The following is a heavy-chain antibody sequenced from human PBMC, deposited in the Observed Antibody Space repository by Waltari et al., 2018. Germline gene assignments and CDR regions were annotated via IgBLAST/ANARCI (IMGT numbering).Heavy chain of an antibody. CDR1: GFTVSSNY. CDR2: IYSGGST. CDR3: ARGPSITIFGVGRGLDV. Sequence: EVQLVESGGGLIQPGGSLRLSCAASGFTVSSNYMGWVRQAPGKGLEWVSVIYSGGSTYYADSVKGRFTISRDNSKNTLYLQMNSLRAEDTAVYYCARGPSITIFGVGRGLDVWGQGTTVTVSS. J-gene: IGHJ6*02. D-gene: IGHD3-3*01. V-gene: IGHV3-53*01.